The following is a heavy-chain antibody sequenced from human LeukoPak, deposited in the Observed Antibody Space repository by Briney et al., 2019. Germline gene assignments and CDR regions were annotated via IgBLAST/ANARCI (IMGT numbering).Heavy chain of an antibody. CDR1: GGSISSYY. Sequence: PSETLSLTCTVSGGSISSYYWSWIRQPAGKGLEWIGRIYTSGSTNYNPSLKSRVAISVDTSKNQFSLKLSSVTAADTAVYYCARVKPFAYSSSWYGDVAFDIWGQGTMVTVSS. J-gene: IGHJ3*02. CDR3: ARVKPFAYSSSWYGDVAFDI. CDR2: IYTSGST. D-gene: IGHD6-13*01. V-gene: IGHV4-4*07.